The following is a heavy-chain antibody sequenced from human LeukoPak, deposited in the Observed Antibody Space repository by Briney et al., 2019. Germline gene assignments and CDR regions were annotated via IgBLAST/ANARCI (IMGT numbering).Heavy chain of an antibody. CDR1: RFSLSTSGVG. D-gene: IGHD1-14*01. CDR3: AHRPITSRGSIHFDP. J-gene: IGHJ5*02. Sequence: SGPTLVNPTQTLTLTCSFSRFSLSTSGVGVGWIRQPPGEALEWLALIFWNDEKRYSPPLKSRLTITRDTSENQVVLTMTDMDPVDTATYYCAHRPITSRGSIHFDPWGQGTLVTVSS. CDR2: IFWNDEK. V-gene: IGHV2-5*01.